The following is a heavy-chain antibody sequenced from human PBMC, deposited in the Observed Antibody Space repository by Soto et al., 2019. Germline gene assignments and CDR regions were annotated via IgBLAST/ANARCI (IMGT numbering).Heavy chain of an antibody. D-gene: IGHD1-1*01. J-gene: IGHJ6*02. CDR3: VREVSTPTWTYYGMDV. CDR2: ISSEGSNK. V-gene: IGHV3-30-3*01. CDR1: AFTFSNYP. Sequence: QVQLVESGGGVVQPGRSLRLSCAASAFTFSNYPMQWVRQAPGKGLEWVAGISSEGSNKYYADSVKGRFTISRDNSKSTMYLLMSSLRAEDTAVYYCVREVSTPTWTYYGMDVWGQGTTVTVSS.